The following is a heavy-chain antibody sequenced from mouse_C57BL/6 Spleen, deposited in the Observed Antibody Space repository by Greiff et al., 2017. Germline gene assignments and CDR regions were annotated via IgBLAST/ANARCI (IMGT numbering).Heavy chain of an antibody. CDR2: IYPGDGDT. V-gene: IGHV1-82*01. CDR1: GYAFSSSW. D-gene: IGHD1-1*01. Sequence: VQLQQSGPELVKPGASVKISCKASGYAFSSSWMNWVKQRPGKGLEWIGRIYPGDGDTNYNGKFKGKATLTADKSSSTAYMQLSSLTSEDSAVYFCARSLITTVVATDWYFDVWGTGTTVTVSS. J-gene: IGHJ1*03. CDR3: ARSLITTVVATDWYFDV.